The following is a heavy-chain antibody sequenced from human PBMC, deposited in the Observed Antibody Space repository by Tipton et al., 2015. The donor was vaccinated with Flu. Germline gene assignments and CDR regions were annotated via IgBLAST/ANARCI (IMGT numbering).Heavy chain of an antibody. J-gene: IGHJ2*01. CDR1: GGSMKSYY. V-gene: IGHV4-59*01. Sequence: TLSLTCTVSGGSMKSYYWTWIRQPPGKGLEWIAYIHYSGIANKSPSLTSRVSISVDTSKNQFSLKLTSVTAADTAVYYCAKDIIRGSFGAYWYFDLWGRGTLVTVSS. D-gene: IGHD1-26*01. CDR3: AKDIIRGSFGAYWYFDL. CDR2: IHYSGIA.